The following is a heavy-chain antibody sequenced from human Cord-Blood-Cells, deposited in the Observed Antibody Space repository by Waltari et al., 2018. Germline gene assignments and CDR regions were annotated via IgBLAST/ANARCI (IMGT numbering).Heavy chain of an antibody. D-gene: IGHD1-26*01. V-gene: IGHV3-7*01. J-gene: IGHJ4*02. CDR3: ARNSGSYIDY. CDR2: IKQDGSEK. CDR1: GSTFSSSW. Sequence: EVQLVESGGGLVQPGGSLRLSCAASGSTFSSSWMSWVRQAPGKGLEWVANIKQDGSEKYYVDSVKGRFTISRDNAKNSLYLQMNSLRVEDTAVYYCARNSGSYIDYWGQGTLVTVSS.